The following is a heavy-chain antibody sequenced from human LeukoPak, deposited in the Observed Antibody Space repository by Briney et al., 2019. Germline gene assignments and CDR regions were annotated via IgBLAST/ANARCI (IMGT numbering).Heavy chain of an antibody. D-gene: IGHD4-17*01. CDR3: ARDGDYTPLDY. Sequence: PSETLSLTCTVSGGSISSGGYYWSWIRQRPGKGLEWIGYIYYSGSTYYNPSLKSRVTISVDTSKNQFSLKLSSVTAADTAVYYCARDGDYTPLDYWGQGTLVTVSS. V-gene: IGHV4-31*03. J-gene: IGHJ4*02. CDR2: IYYSGST. CDR1: GGSISSGGYY.